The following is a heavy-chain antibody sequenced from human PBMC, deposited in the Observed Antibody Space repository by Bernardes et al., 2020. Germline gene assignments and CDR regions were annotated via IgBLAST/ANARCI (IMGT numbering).Heavy chain of an antibody. Sequence: GGSLRLSCAASGFAFNSYWMSWVRQAPGKGLEWVANIKEDGSEKYYVDSVKGRFTISRDNAKNALYLQMNSLRAEDTAVYYCARDMEDIILTVYAHSFDSWGQGNLVTVSS. CDR2: IKEDGSEK. CDR3: ARDMEDIILTVYAHSFDS. J-gene: IGHJ4*02. V-gene: IGHV3-7*03. D-gene: IGHD2-8*01. CDR1: GFAFNSYW.